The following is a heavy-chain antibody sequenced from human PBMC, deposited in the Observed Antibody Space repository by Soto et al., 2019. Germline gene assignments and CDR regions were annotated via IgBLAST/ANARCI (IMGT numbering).Heavy chain of an antibody. V-gene: IGHV3-74*01. CDR3: TRDIGGRGAL. CDR2: TNQHGTII. Sequence: PGGSLRLSCGASGFTFSSYWFHWVRQVPGKGLVWVSRTNQHGTIIDYADFVKGRFTISRDNAKNTLYLEMDSLRVEDTAVYYCTRDIGGRGALWGPGTLVTVSS. J-gene: IGHJ4*02. CDR1: GFTFSSYW. D-gene: IGHD3-16*01.